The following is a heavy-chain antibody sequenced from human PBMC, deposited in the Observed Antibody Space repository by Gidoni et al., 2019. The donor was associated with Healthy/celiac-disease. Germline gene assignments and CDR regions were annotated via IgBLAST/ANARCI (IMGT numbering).Heavy chain of an antibody. CDR3: AKGSAARPHYYYYYGMDV. D-gene: IGHD6-6*01. CDR1: GFTFSSYG. Sequence: SGGGVVQPGRSLRLSYAASGFTFSSYGMHWVRQAPGKGLEWVAVISYDGSNKYYADSVKGRFTISRDNSKNTLYLQMNSLRAEDTAVYYWAKGSAARPHYYYYYGMDVWGQGTTVTVSS. V-gene: IGHV3-30*18. CDR2: ISYDGSNK. J-gene: IGHJ6*02.